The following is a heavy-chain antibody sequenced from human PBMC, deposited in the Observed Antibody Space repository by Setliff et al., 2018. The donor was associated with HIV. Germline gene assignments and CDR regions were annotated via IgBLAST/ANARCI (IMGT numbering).Heavy chain of an antibody. Sequence: AASVKVSCKASGGTFSDYAINWVRQAPGQGLEWIGGIIPIFGTTNYAQKFQGRVTITTDGFTTTAYMELSSLTSEDTAVYYCARGQFIPAAERDAYFDYWGQGTLVTSPQ. CDR3: ARGQFIPAAERDAYFDY. J-gene: IGHJ4*02. V-gene: IGHV1-69*05. CDR2: IIPIFGTT. CDR1: GGTFSDYA. D-gene: IGHD6-13*01.